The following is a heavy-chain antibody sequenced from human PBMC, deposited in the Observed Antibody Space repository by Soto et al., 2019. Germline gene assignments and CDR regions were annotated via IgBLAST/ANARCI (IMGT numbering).Heavy chain of an antibody. CDR3: ARDYGDALDH. V-gene: IGHV1-18*01. CDR2: ISGYNGNS. Sequence: QVHLVQSGAEVKKPGASVKVSCKTSGYTFSNFGISWVRQAPGQGFEWLGWISGYNGNSKYAQKFQGRVTMTTDTSTSTGYLELRSLNSADSAVYYCARDYGDALDHWGQGTLVTVSS. CDR1: GYTFSNFG. D-gene: IGHD4-17*01. J-gene: IGHJ4*02.